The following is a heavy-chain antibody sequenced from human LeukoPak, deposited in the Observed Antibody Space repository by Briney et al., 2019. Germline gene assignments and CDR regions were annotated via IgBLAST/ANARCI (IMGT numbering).Heavy chain of an antibody. D-gene: IGHD2-15*01. CDR1: GGSFSGYY. CDR3: GRDYCSGGSCYIDY. J-gene: IGHJ4*02. CDR2: INHSGST. V-gene: IGHV4-34*01. Sequence: SETPSLTCAVYGGSFSGYYWSWIRQPPGKGLEWIGEINHSGSTNYNPSLKSRVTISVDTSKNQFSLKLSSVTAADTAVYYCGRDYCSGGSCYIDYWGQGTLVTASS.